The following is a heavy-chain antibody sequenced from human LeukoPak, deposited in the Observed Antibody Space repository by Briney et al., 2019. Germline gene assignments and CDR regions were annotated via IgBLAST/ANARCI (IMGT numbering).Heavy chain of an antibody. CDR2: ISYDGSNE. CDR1: GFTFSGYI. Sequence: GGSLRLSCAASGFTFSGYIMHWVRQAPGKGLEWEAVISYDGSNEYYADSVKGRFTISRDNSQNTLYLQMNSLRAEDTAVYYCARDRGWLQLKYYYGMDVWGQGTTVTVSS. V-gene: IGHV3-30-3*01. J-gene: IGHJ6*02. CDR3: ARDRGWLQLKYYYGMDV. D-gene: IGHD6-13*01.